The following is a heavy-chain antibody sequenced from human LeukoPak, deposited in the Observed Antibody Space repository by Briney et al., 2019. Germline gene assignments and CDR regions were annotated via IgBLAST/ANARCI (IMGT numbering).Heavy chain of an antibody. Sequence: KWYNAXAXXXXXXXTINPDTSKNQFSLQLNSVTTEDTAVYYCARDRGSLRYYFDYWGQGTLVTVSS. J-gene: IGHJ4*02. CDR3: ARDRGSLRYYFDY. CDR2: KWYN. D-gene: IGHD1-26*01. V-gene: IGHV6-1*01.